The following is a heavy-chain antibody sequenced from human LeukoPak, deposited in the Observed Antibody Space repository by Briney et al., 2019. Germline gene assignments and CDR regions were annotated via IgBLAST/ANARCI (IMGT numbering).Heavy chain of an antibody. CDR3: ARHGTAMVSHYYGMDV. J-gene: IGHJ6*02. D-gene: IGHD5-18*01. V-gene: IGHV5-51*01. CDR1: GYSFTSYW. Sequence: GESLKISCKGSGYSFTSYWIGWVRQMPGKGLEWMGIIYPGDSDTRYSPSFQGQVTISADKSISTAYLQWSSLKASDTAMYYCARHGTAMVSHYYGMDVWGQGTTVTVSS. CDR2: IYPGDSDT.